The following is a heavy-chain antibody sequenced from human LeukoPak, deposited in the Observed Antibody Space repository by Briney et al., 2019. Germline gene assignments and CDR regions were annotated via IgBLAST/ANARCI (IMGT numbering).Heavy chain of an antibody. D-gene: IGHD2-15*01. V-gene: IGHV4-59*12. J-gene: IGHJ5*02. CDR1: GGSISSYY. CDR2: IYYSGST. CDR3: AREYCTGSGGSCYPFDP. Sequence: PSETLSLTCTVSGGSISSYYWSWIRQPPGKGLEWIGYIYYSGSTNYNPSLKSRVTISVDTSKNQFSLKLSSVTAADTAVYYCAREYCTGSGGSCYPFDPWGQGTLVTVSS.